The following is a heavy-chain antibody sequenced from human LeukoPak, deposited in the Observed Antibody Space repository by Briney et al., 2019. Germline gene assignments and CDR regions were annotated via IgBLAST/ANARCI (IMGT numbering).Heavy chain of an antibody. J-gene: IGHJ4*02. Sequence: GGSLRLSCAASGFTFSNYNMNWVRQAPGKGLEWVSYISSSSNTIYYADSVKGRFTISGDNAKNSLYLQMNSLRAEDTAVYYCATESGTYSGTCFDYWGQGNLVTVSS. D-gene: IGHD1-26*01. CDR3: ATESGTYSGTCFDY. CDR1: GFTFSNYN. CDR2: ISSSSNTI. V-gene: IGHV3-48*01.